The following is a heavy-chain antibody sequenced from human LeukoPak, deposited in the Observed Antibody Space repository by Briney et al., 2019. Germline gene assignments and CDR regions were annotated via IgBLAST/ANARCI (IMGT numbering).Heavy chain of an antibody. CDR2: ISSSSSYI. CDR1: GFTFSSYS. V-gene: IGHV3-21*01. CDR3: ARDLVPAALEYYFGY. Sequence: RTGGSLRLSCAASGFTFSSYSMNWVRQAPGKGLEWVSSISSSSSYIYYADSVKGRFTISRDNAKNSLYLQMNSLRAEDTAVYYCARDLVPAALEYYFGYWGQGTLVTVSS. J-gene: IGHJ4*02. D-gene: IGHD2-2*01.